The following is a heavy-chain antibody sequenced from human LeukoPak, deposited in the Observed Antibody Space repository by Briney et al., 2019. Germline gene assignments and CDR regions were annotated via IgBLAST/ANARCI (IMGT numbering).Heavy chain of an antibody. CDR3: AKASSSSRPYYFGY. D-gene: IGHD6-6*01. Sequence: GGSLRLSCAASGFTFSGYVMSWVRQAPGKGLEWVSAISDNSVSTYYADSVKGRFTVSRDNSKNTLYLQMNSLRVEDTAVYFCAKASSSSRPYYFGYWGQGTLVTVSS. V-gene: IGHV3-23*01. CDR2: ISDNSVST. CDR1: GFTFSGYV. J-gene: IGHJ4*02.